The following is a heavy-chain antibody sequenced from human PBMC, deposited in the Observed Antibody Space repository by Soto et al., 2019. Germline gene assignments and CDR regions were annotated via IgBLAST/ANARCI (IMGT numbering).Heavy chain of an antibody. CDR1: GGTFSSYA. V-gene: IGHV1-69*13. CDR3: ARPVYGSGSYYKDARLPYYYYGMDV. Sequence: SVKVSCKASGGTFSSYAMSWVRQATGQGLEWMGGIIPIFGTANYAQKFQGRVTITADESTSTAYMELSSLRPEDTAVYYCARPVYGSGSYYKDARLPYYYYGMDVWGQGTTVTVSS. CDR2: IIPIFGTA. D-gene: IGHD3-10*01. J-gene: IGHJ6*02.